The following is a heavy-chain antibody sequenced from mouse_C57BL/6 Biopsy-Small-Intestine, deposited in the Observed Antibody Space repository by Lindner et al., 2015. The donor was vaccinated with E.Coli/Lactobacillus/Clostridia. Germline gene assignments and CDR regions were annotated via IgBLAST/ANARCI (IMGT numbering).Heavy chain of an antibody. CDR1: GYMFTNYY. J-gene: IGHJ1*01. V-gene: IGHV1-19*01. Sequence: SVKVSCKASGYMFTNYYMHWVRQAPGQGLEWMGVINPSNDRTSYAQKFQGRVTMTRDSFTSTIYMELNSLTSEDTAVYYCARSLFGGYEYFYGMDVWGQGTTVTVSS. D-gene: IGHD1-1*01. CDR2: INPSNDRT. CDR3: ARSLFGGYEYFYGMDV.